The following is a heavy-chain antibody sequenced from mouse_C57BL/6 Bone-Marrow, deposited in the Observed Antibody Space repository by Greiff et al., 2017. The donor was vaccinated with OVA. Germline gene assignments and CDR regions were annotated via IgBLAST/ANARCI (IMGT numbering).Heavy chain of an antibody. CDR3: ARRGHYGSSYVGFAY. D-gene: IGHD1-1*01. V-gene: IGHV5-17*01. J-gene: IGHJ3*01. Sequence: EVMLVESGGGLVKPGGSLKLSCAASGFTFSDYGMHWVRQAPEKGLEWVAYISSGSSTIYYAATVQGRSTISRDNAKNTLFLQLPSMRSADTDMYYCARRGHYGSSYVGFAYWGQGTLVTVSA. CDR1: GFTFSDYG. CDR2: ISSGSSTI.